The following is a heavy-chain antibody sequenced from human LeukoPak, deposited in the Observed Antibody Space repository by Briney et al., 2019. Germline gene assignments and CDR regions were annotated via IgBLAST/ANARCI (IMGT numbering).Heavy chain of an antibody. Sequence: SVKVSCKASGGTFSSYAISWVRQAPGQGLEWMGRIIPILGIANYAQKFQGRVTITADKSTSTAYMELSSLRSEDTAVYYCASPVTFGGVIVDYWGQGTLVTVSS. J-gene: IGHJ4*02. CDR1: GGTFSSYA. D-gene: IGHD3-16*02. CDR3: ASPVTFGGVIVDY. V-gene: IGHV1-69*04. CDR2: IIPILGIA.